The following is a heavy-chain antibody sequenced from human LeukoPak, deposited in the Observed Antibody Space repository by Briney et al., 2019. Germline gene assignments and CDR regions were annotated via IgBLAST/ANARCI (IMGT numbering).Heavy chain of an antibody. CDR2: IIPILGIA. CDR1: GGTFSSHA. Sequence: SVKVSCKASGGTFSSHANSWVRQAPGQGLEWMGRIIPILGIANYAQKFQGRVTITADKSTSTAYMELSSLRSEDTAVYYCASGGSVVVTAIDYWGQGTLVTVSS. J-gene: IGHJ4*02. CDR3: ASGGSVVVTAIDY. V-gene: IGHV1-69*04. D-gene: IGHD2-21*02.